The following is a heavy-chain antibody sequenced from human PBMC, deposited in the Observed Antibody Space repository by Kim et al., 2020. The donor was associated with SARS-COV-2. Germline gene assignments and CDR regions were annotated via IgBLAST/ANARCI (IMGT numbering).Heavy chain of an antibody. CDR3: AKALEGLRLGELTYYFDY. D-gene: IGHD3-16*02. CDR2: ISWNSGSI. V-gene: IGHV3-9*01. CDR1: GFTFDDYA. Sequence: GGSLRLSCAASGFTFDDYAMHWVRQAPGKGLEWVSGISWNSGSIGYADSVKGRFTISRDNAKNSLYLQMNSLRAEDTALYYCAKALEGLRLGELTYYFDYWGQGTLVTVSS. J-gene: IGHJ4*02.